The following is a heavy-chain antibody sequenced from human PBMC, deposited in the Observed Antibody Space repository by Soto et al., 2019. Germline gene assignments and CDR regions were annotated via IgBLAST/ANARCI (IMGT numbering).Heavy chain of an antibody. V-gene: IGHV3-15*01. CDR3: NTDRVGVVTAALDY. D-gene: IGHD2-21*02. CDR2: IKSKTDGGTT. Sequence: EVQLVESGGGLVKPGGSLRLSCAASGFTFSNAWMSWVRQAPGKGLEWVGRIKSKTDGGTTDYAAPVKGRFTISRDDSKNTLYLQMNSLITEDTAVYYCNTDRVGVVTAALDYWGQGTLVTVSS. J-gene: IGHJ4*02. CDR1: GFTFSNAW.